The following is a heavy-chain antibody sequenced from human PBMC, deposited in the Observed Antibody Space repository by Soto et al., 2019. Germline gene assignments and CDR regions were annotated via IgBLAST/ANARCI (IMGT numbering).Heavy chain of an antibody. Sequence: ALLNVSCKATGYTFTSYDINWVRQATGQGLEWMGWMNPNSGNAGYAQKFQGRVTMTRNTSISTAYMELSSLRSEDAEVYYCARYYYDSSGNINWFDPWGQGXLVPVYS. D-gene: IGHD3-22*01. CDR3: ARYYYDSSGNINWFDP. J-gene: IGHJ5*02. CDR1: GYTFTSYD. V-gene: IGHV1-8*01. CDR2: MNPNSGNA.